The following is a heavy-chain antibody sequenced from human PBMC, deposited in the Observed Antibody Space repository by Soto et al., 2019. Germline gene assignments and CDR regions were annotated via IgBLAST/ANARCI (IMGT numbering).Heavy chain of an antibody. CDR2: ISGSGGST. J-gene: IGHJ4*02. Sequence: GGSLRLSCAACGFTFSSYAMSWVRQSPGKGLEWVSAISGSGGSTYYADSVKGRFTISRDNSKNTLYLQMNSLRAEDTAVYYCAKASGEWELLRGAVDYWGQGTLVTVSS. V-gene: IGHV3-23*01. CDR1: GFTFSSYA. D-gene: IGHD1-26*01. CDR3: AKASGEWELLRGAVDY.